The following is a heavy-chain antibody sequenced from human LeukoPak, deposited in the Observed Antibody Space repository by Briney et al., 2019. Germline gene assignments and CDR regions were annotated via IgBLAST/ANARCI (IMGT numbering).Heavy chain of an antibody. CDR2: INPDGNKK. Sequence: PGGSLRLSCAVSGLTFSSSWMDWVRQAPGKGLEWVASINPDGNKKYSADSVKGRFTISRDNAENSLYLQMNSLRAEDTAVYYCARSIVDTALDYWGQGTLVTVSS. V-gene: IGHV3-7*01. D-gene: IGHD5-18*01. CDR3: ARSIVDTALDY. CDR1: GLTFSSSW. J-gene: IGHJ4*02.